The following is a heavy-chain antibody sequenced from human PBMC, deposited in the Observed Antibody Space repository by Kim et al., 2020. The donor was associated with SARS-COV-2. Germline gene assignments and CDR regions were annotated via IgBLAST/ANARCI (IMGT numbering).Heavy chain of an antibody. CDR1: GFTFSSYS. V-gene: IGHV3-21*01. Sequence: GGSLRLSCAASGFTFSSYSMNWVRQAPGKGLEWVSSISSSSSYIYYADSVKGRFTISRDNAKNSLYLQMNSLRAEDTAVYYCARDPWNWNSHVDYWGQGTLVTVSS. CDR3: ARDPWNWNSHVDY. D-gene: IGHD1-7*01. J-gene: IGHJ4*02. CDR2: ISSSSSYI.